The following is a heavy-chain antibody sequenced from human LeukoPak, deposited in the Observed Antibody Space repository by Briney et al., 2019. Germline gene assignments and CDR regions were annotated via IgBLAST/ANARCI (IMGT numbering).Heavy chain of an antibody. Sequence: ASVKVSCKASGYTFTGYYMHWVRQAPGQGLEWMGWINPNSGDTNYAQNFQGRVTMTRDTSITTAYMELSSLTSADTAVYFCARSAEHCNNGVCFTDYYMDVWGKGTTVTVSS. CDR2: INPNSGDT. D-gene: IGHD2-8*01. CDR3: ARSAEHCNNGVCFTDYYMDV. V-gene: IGHV1-2*02. CDR1: GYTFTGYY. J-gene: IGHJ6*03.